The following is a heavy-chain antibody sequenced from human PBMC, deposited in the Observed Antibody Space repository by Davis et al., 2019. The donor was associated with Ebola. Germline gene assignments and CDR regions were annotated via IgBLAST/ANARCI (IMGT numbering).Heavy chain of an antibody. J-gene: IGHJ4*02. V-gene: IGHV4-59*01. D-gene: IGHD3-16*01. CDR3: ARAPGTLIQDSYFDY. CDR2: IYYSGST. CDR1: GGSMSSYY. Sequence: SETLSLTCTVSGGSMSSYYWSWIRQPPGKGLEWIGYIYYSGSTNYNPSLKTRVTISVDTSKNQFSLKLNSVTAADTAVYYCARAPGTLIQDSYFDYWGQGTLVTVSS.